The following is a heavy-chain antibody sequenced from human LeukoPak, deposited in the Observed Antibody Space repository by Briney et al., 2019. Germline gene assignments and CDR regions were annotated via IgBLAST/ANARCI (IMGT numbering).Heavy chain of an antibody. D-gene: IGHD6-13*01. J-gene: IGHJ5*02. CDR2: IIPIFGTA. Sequence: SVKVSCKASGGTFSSYAISWVRQAPGQGLEWMGGIIPIFGTANYAQKFQGRVTITTDESTSTAYMELSSLRSEDTAVYYCARRVAASPNYSSSWRGNWFDPWGQGTLVTVSS. V-gene: IGHV1-69*05. CDR3: ARRVAASPNYSSSWRGNWFDP. CDR1: GGTFSSYA.